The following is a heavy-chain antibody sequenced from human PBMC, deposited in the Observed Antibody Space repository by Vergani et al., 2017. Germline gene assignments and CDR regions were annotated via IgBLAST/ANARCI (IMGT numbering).Heavy chain of an antibody. J-gene: IGHJ6*03. CDR2: IRYSGPT. CDR1: GASISSNSYY. Sequence: QVQLQESGPGLVKSSETLSLTCTVSGASISSNSYYWGWVRQSPGNGLEWVGSIRYSGPTYYNLPLQSRTTISLDTSKNQFSLKLSSVTAADTALYFCARGQTGYSRDWSTYFFYMDVWGKGTTVTVSS. D-gene: IGHD3/OR15-3a*01. CDR3: ARGQTGYSRDWSTYFFYMDV. V-gene: IGHV4-39*01.